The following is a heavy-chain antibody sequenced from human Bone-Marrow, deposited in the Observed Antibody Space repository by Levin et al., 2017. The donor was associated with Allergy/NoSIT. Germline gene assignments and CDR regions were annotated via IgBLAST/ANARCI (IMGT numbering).Heavy chain of an antibody. Sequence: GGSLRLSCAASGFTFSSYAMIWVRQAPGRGLEWVSAISGSGGSTYYADSVEGRFTISRDTSKNTVYLQMNSLIAEDSALYYCAKDRWDYVVNSQNWFDPWGQGTLVTVTS. CDR2: ISGSGGST. D-gene: IGHD4-23*01. V-gene: IGHV3-23*01. CDR1: GFTFSSYA. CDR3: AKDRWDYVVNSQNWFDP. J-gene: IGHJ5*02.